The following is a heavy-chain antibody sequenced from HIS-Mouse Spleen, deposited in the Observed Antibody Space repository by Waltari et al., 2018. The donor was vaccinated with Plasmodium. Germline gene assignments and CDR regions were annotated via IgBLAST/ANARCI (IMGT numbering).Heavy chain of an antibody. J-gene: IGHJ4*02. V-gene: IGHV3-23*01. CDR1: GVTSSSYA. CDR3: AKTIKYYDILTGYPFDY. Sequence: VQLLESGGGLVQPGGSLRLSCAASGVTSSSYAMSWVRQAPGKGLEWVSAISGSGGSTYYADSVKGRFTISRDNSKNTLYLQMNSLRAEDTAVYYCAKTIKYYDILTGYPFDYWGQGTLVTVSS. D-gene: IGHD3-9*01. CDR2: ISGSGGST.